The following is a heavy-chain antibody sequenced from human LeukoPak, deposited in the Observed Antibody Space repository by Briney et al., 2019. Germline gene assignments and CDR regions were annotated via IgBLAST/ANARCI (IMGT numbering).Heavy chain of an antibody. CDR1: GFTFSSYA. CDR2: ISGSGGST. CDR3: ARVRYDSTASYFDY. J-gene: IGHJ4*02. D-gene: IGHD3-22*01. V-gene: IGHV3-23*01. Sequence: PGGSLRLSCAASGFTFSSYAMSWVRQAPGKGLEWVSAISGSGGSTYYADSVKGRFTISRDNSKNTLYLQMNSLRAEDTAVYYCARVRYDSTASYFDYWGQGTLVTVSS.